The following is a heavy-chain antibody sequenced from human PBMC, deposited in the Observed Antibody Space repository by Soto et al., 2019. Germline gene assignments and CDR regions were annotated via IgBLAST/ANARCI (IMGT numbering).Heavy chain of an antibody. CDR3: ARDQLLVVPAATPYYYGMDV. J-gene: IGHJ6*02. CDR2: INPNSGGT. Sequence: GAPVEGSSKASRETLTRYYMCWARQAPRQRLELMGWINPNSGGTNYAQKFQGWVTMTRDTSISTAYMELSRLRSDDTAVYYCARDQLLVVPAATPYYYGMDVWGQGTTVTVSS. D-gene: IGHD2-2*02. CDR1: RETLTRYY. V-gene: IGHV1-2*04.